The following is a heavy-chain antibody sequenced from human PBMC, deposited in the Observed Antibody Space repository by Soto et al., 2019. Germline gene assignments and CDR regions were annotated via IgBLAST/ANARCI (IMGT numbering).Heavy chain of an antibody. D-gene: IGHD2-21*01. CDR1: GFTFSSYA. J-gene: IGHJ6*02. Sequence: GGSLRLSCAASGFTFSSYAMRWVRQAPGKGLEWVSAISGSGGSTYYADSVKGRFTISRDNSKNTLYLQMNSLRAEDTAVYYCAKVAQGERMQPDYGMDVWGQGTTVTASS. V-gene: IGHV3-23*01. CDR3: AKVAQGERMQPDYGMDV. CDR2: ISGSGGST.